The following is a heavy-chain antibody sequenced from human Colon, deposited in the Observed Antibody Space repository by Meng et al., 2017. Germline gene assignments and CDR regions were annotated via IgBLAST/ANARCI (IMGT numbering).Heavy chain of an antibody. Sequence: QVQFTQSGPGTVKPSQTLSLNCAIPGDSFSSNSAAWNWIRQSPSRGLEWLGRTYYRSKYYNDYALSVKSRITINPDTSKNQFSLQLNSVTPEDTAIYYCARDWGDVRGGFDFWGQGTLVTVSS. CDR2: TYYRSKYYN. CDR1: GDSFSSNSAA. D-gene: IGHD3-10*02. V-gene: IGHV6-1*01. J-gene: IGHJ4*02. CDR3: ARDWGDVRGGFDF.